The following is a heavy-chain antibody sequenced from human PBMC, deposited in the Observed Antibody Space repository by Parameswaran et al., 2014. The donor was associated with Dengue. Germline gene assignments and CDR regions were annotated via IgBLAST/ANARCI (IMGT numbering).Heavy chain of an antibody. CDR2: IKQDGSEK. J-gene: IGHJ6*02. CDR3: ARENYGPYYYYYYGMDV. Sequence: IKQDGSEKYYVDSVKGRFTISRDNAKNSLYLQMNSLRAEDTAVYYCARENYGPYYYYYYGMDVWGQGTTVTVSS. V-gene: IGHV3-7*01. D-gene: IGHD4-17*01.